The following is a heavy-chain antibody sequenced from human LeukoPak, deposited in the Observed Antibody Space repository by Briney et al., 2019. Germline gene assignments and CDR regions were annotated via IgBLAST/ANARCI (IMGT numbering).Heavy chain of an antibody. CDR3: AIDPNWGTHS. D-gene: IGHD7-27*01. J-gene: IGHJ4*02. Sequence: GSLRLSCAASGFTFSTYTMYWVRHPPGKRLEWVSIIGSSGGGIHYADSVKGRFAISRDNSKNALYLQMNSLRVEDTAVYYCAIDPNWGTHSWGQGVLVTVSS. CDR2: IGSSGGGI. CDR1: GFTFSTYT. V-gene: IGHV3-23*01.